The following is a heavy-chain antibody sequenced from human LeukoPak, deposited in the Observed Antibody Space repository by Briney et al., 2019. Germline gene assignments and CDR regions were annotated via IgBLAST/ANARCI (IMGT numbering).Heavy chain of an antibody. CDR1: GASINSDTDY. Sequence: SETLSLTCNVSGASINSDTDYWGWIRQPPGKGLEWIGTVYYSGTTYYNPSLKSPVTISVDQSNNQFSLKMTSVTAADTAVYYCASRVTSVRRSIFGVVKSWGQGILVTVSS. D-gene: IGHD3-3*01. CDR3: ASRVTSVRRSIFGVVKS. J-gene: IGHJ5*02. CDR2: VYYSGTT. V-gene: IGHV4-39*01.